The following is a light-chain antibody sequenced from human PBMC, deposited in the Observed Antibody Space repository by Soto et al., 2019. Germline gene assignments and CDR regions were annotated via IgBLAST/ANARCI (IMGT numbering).Light chain of an antibody. CDR2: WSS. V-gene: IGKV4-1*01. CDR3: QQYYTTPVT. CDR1: QSLFYSSNKNY. Sequence: DIVMTQSPDSLAVSLGERATINCKSSQSLFYSSNKNYLAWYQQKPGQPPKLLIYWSSTRESGVPDRFSGSGSGTDFTLTISSLQAEAVAVYYCQQYYTTPVTFGQGSKVEIK. J-gene: IGKJ1*01.